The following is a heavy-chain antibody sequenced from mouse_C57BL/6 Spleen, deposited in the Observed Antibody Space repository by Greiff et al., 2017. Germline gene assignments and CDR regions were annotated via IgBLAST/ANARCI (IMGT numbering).Heavy chain of an antibody. V-gene: IGHV14-1*01. Sequence: EVQLQQSGAELVRPGASVKLSCTASGFNIKDYYMHWVKQRPEQGLEWIGRIDPEDGDTEYAPKFQGKATMTADTSSNTAYLQLSSLTSEDTAVYYCTTYYYGSSGYAMDYWGQGTSVTVSS. D-gene: IGHD1-1*01. J-gene: IGHJ4*01. CDR1: GFNIKDYY. CDR3: TTYYYGSSGYAMDY. CDR2: IDPEDGDT.